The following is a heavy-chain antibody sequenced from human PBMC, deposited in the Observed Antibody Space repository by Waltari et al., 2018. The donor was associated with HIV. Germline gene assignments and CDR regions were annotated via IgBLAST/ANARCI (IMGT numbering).Heavy chain of an antibody. CDR1: GFTFNSVW. CDR3: TSEEDYGSGSHFDY. D-gene: IGHD3-10*01. Sequence: EVQLVESGGDLLKQGGCLRLSCAASGFTFNSVWMSWVRQAPGKGLEWVGRIKTKGDGGATDYAAAVKGRFTISRDDSKNTVYLQMNSLKIEDTAVYYCTSEEDYGSGSHFDYWGQGTLVTVSS. CDR2: IKTKGDGGAT. V-gene: IGHV3-15*01. J-gene: IGHJ4*02.